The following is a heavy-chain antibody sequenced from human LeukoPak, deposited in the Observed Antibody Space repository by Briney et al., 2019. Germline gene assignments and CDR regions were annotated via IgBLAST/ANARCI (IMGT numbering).Heavy chain of an antibody. CDR2: IGGGGDTT. D-gene: IGHD1-20*01. V-gene: IGHV3-23*01. J-gene: IGHJ4*02. CDR1: GFTFSNYA. Sequence: PGGSLRLSCAASGFTFSNYALSWVRQAPGKGLEWVSGIGGGGDTTYYADSVKGRFTISRDNSKNTLYLQMNSLRAEDTAVYYCAKGPGNWIPNFDYWGQGTLVTVSS. CDR3: AKGPGNWIPNFDY.